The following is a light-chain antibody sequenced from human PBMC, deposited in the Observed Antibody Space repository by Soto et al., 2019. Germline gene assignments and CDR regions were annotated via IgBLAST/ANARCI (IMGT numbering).Light chain of an antibody. CDR1: SSDVGSYNL. CDR3: SSYTSSSTVV. J-gene: IGLJ2*01. V-gene: IGLV2-14*02. CDR2: DVS. Sequence: QPASVSGSPGQSITISCTGTSSDVGSYNLVSWYQEHPGKAPKLMIYDVSSRPSGVSIRFSGSKSGNTASLTISGLQAEDEADYYCSSYTSSSTVVFGGGTKLTVL.